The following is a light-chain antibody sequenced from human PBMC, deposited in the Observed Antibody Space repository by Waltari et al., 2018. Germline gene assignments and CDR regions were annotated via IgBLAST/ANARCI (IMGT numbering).Light chain of an antibody. Sequence: DIQMTQSPSTLSASVGDRVTNTCRASESISNGLAWYPQKPGKAPKVLIHKASSLESGVPSRFSGSGSATEFTLTIRNLQPVNFATCYCQQYDSFWTFGQGTKVEIK. CDR2: KAS. CDR3: QQYDSFWT. CDR1: ESISNG. V-gene: IGKV1-5*03. J-gene: IGKJ1*01.